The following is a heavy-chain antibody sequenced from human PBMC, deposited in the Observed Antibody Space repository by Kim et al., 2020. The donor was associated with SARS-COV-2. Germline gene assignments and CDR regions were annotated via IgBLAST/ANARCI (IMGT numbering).Heavy chain of an antibody. D-gene: IGHD3-3*01. J-gene: IGHJ4*02. Sequence: PSLKSRVTISVDTSKNQFSLKLSSVTAADTAVYYCARNNNTIFGVVTTDYWGQGTLVTVSS. CDR3: ARNNNTIFGVVTTDY. V-gene: IGHV4-30-2*05.